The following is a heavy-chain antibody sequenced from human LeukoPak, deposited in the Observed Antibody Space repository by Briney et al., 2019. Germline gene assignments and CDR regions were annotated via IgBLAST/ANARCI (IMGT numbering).Heavy chain of an antibody. D-gene: IGHD3-22*01. CDR1: GFTFSIYA. CDR3: ARDRPNYYGSDGHYYRRDGDY. Sequence: GGSLRLSCAASGFTFSIYAMSWLPQAPGKGLQWVSSITSRGESTWYVDSVKGRFTITRDNSENTLYLQMRSLRAEDTAVYYCARDRPNYYGSDGHYYRRDGDYWGRGTLVSVSS. CDR2: ITSRGEST. V-gene: IGHV3-23*01. J-gene: IGHJ4*02.